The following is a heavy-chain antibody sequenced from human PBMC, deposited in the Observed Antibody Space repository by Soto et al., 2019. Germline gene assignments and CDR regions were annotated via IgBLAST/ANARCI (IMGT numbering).Heavy chain of an antibody. J-gene: IGHJ6*02. D-gene: IGHD5-12*01. CDR2: IYYSGST. V-gene: IGHV4-39*01. Sequence: ASETLSLTCTVSGGSISSSSYYWGWIRQPPGKGLEWIGSIYYSGSTYYNPSLKSRVTISVDTSKNQFSLKLSSVTAADTAVYYCARGGYDSRVDYYYYGMDVWGQGTTVTVSS. CDR1: GGSISSSSYY. CDR3: ARGGYDSRVDYYYYGMDV.